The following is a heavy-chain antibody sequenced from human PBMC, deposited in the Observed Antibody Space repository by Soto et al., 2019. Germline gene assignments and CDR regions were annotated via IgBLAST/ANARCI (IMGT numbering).Heavy chain of an antibody. CDR1: GGSFSGYY. V-gene: IGHV4-34*01. CDR3: ARGRGTVRIYYYYGMDV. D-gene: IGHD4-17*01. J-gene: IGHJ6*02. Sequence: SETLSLTCAVYGGSFSGYYWSWIRQPPGKGLEWVGEINHSGSTNYNPSLKSRVTISVDTSKNQFSLKLSSVTAADTAVYYCARGRGTVRIYYYYGMDVWGQGTTVTVSS. CDR2: INHSGST.